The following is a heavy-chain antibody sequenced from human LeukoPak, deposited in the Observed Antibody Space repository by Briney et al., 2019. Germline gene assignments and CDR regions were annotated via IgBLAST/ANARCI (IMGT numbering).Heavy chain of an antibody. V-gene: IGHV4-39*01. J-gene: IGHJ6*02. Sequence: SETLSLTCTVSGGSISSSSYYWGWIRQPPGKGLEWIGSIYYSGSTYYNPSLKSRVTISVDTSKNQFSLKLSSVTAADTAVYYCARQTTGTTEYYYGMDVWGQGTTVTVSS. D-gene: IGHD1-7*01. CDR1: GGSISSSSYY. CDR2: IYYSGST. CDR3: ARQTTGTTEYYYGMDV.